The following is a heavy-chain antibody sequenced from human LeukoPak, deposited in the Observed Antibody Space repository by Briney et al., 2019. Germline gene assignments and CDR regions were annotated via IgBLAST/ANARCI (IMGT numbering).Heavy chain of an antibody. J-gene: IGHJ3*02. CDR3: ARATVTTDAFDI. CDR1: GYTFTSYY. D-gene: IGHD4-17*01. Sequence: ASVKVSCKAYGYTFTSYYMHWVRQAPGQGLEWMGIINPSGGSTSYAQKFQGRVTMTRDTSTSTVYMELSSLRSEDTAVYYCARATVTTDAFDIWGQGTMVTVSS. CDR2: INPSGGST. V-gene: IGHV1-46*01.